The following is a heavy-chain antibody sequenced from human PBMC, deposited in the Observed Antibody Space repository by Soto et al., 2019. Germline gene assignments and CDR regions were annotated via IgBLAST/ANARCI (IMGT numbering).Heavy chain of an antibody. CDR2: IIPLFGTT. CDR1: GGTFSNYV. J-gene: IGHJ6*02. D-gene: IGHD3-10*01. V-gene: IGHV1-69*01. CDR3: EIDVGSGEWSVV. Sequence: QVQLVQSGTEVKKPGSSAKVSCKASGGTFSNYVISWVRQAPGQGLEWMGGIIPLFGTTDYAKKFQGRIAITADESTTTVYMDLRRLRFEDTAVYFCEIDVGSGEWSVVWGQGTTVIVSS.